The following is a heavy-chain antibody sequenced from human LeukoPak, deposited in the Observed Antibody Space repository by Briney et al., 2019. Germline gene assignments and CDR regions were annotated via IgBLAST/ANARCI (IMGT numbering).Heavy chain of an antibody. J-gene: IGHJ4*02. CDR2: IYFSGST. CDR1: GGSISSYY. D-gene: IGHD7-27*01. V-gene: IGHV4-59*12. Sequence: PSETLSLTCTVSGGSISSYYWGWIRQPPGKGLEWIGYIYFSGSTNYNPSLKSRVTISVDTSKNQFSLKLSSVTAADTAVYYCARANWGKKYYFDYWGQGTLVTVSS. CDR3: ARANWGKKYYFDY.